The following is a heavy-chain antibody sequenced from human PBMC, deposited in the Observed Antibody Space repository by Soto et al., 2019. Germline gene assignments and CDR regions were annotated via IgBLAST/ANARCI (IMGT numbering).Heavy chain of an antibody. CDR3: ARWRLGITEEYAFDI. CDR1: GYTFSNYG. J-gene: IGHJ3*02. CDR2: ISAYNGNI. V-gene: IGHV1-18*01. Sequence: QVQLVQSGAEVKKPGASVKVSCKASGYTFSNYGISWVRQAPGQGLEWMGWISAYNGNIKYSQKFQGRVTITRDTSASTAYMELSSLRSEDTAVYYCARWRLGITEEYAFDIWGQGTMVTVSS. D-gene: IGHD7-27*01.